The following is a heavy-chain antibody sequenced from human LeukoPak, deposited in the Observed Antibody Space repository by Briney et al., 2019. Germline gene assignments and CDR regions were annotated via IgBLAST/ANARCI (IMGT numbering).Heavy chain of an antibody. D-gene: IGHD5-18*01. CDR3: ARDPKDTAMVGGY. J-gene: IGHJ4*02. Sequence: PVGSLRLSCAASGFTFSSYSMNWVRQAPGKGLGWVSYISSSSSTIYYADSLKGRFTISRDNAKNSLYLQMNSLRAEDTAVYYCARDPKDTAMVGGYWGQGTLVTVSS. CDR2: ISSSSSTI. CDR1: GFTFSSYS. V-gene: IGHV3-48*01.